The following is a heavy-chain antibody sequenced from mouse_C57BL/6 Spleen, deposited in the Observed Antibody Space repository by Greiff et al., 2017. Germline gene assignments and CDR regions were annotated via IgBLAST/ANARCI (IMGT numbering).Heavy chain of an antibody. CDR1: GYTFTSYW. D-gene: IGHD1-1*01. V-gene: IGHV1-69*01. J-gene: IGHJ4*01. CDR3: ARDYGSSNYAMDY. CDR2: IDPSDSST. Sequence: QVQLQQPGAELVMPGASVKLSCKASGYTFTSYWMHWVKQRPGQGLEWIGEIDPSDSSTNYNQKFKGKSTLTVDKSSSTAYMQLRSLTSEDSAVYYCARDYGSSNYAMDYWGQGTSVTVSS.